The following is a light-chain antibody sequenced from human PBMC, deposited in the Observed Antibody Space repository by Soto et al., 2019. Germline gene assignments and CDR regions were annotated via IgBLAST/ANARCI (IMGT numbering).Light chain of an antibody. V-gene: IGKV3-11*01. Sequence: IALGQSPARRALCRGRGSTLVCRASQSISSYLACYQQKAGQAPRLLIYDAYIRATGIPARFRGRGCGTDFTLTISSLEDEDSAVYCCQQRSYWPTFGQGTRVDIK. CDR2: DAY. J-gene: IGKJ5*01. CDR3: QQRSYWPT. CDR1: QSISSY.